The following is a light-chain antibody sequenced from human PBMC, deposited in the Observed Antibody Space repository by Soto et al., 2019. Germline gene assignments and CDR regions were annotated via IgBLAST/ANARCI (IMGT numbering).Light chain of an antibody. CDR3: QQYDNLPPA. V-gene: IGKV1-33*01. J-gene: IGKJ3*01. CDR1: QDISNY. Sequence: DIPMTQSPSSLSASVGDRVTITCQASQDISNYLNWYQQKPGKAPKLLIYDASNLETGDPPRFSGSGSGTDFTFTISSLQPEDIATYYYQQYDNLPPAFGPGTKVDIK. CDR2: DAS.